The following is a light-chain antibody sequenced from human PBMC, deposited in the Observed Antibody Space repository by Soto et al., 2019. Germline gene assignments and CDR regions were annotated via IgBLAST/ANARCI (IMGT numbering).Light chain of an antibody. CDR2: KAS. J-gene: IGKJ1*01. V-gene: IGKV1-5*03. Sequence: DIRMTQSPSTLSGSVGDRVTITCRASQTISSWLAWYQQKPGKAPKLLIYKASTLKSGVPSRFSGSGCGTEFTLTISSLQPDDFATYYCQHYNSYSEAFGQGTKVDIK. CDR3: QHYNSYSEA. CDR1: QTISSW.